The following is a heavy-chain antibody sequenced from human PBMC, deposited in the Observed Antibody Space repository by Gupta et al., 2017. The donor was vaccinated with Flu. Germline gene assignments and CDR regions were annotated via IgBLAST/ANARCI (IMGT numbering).Heavy chain of an antibody. CDR1: GGSISSGGYY. J-gene: IGHJ4*02. CDR3: ARGSRIGGLPFDY. CDR2: IYYSGIT. V-gene: IGHV4-31*03. D-gene: IGHD4-11*01. Sequence: QVQLQESGPGLVKPSQTLSLTCTVSGGSISSGGYYWSWIRQHPGKGLEWIGYIYYSGITYYNPSLKSRVTISVDASKNQFSLKLSSVTAADTAVYYCARGSRIGGLPFDYWGKGTLVTVSS.